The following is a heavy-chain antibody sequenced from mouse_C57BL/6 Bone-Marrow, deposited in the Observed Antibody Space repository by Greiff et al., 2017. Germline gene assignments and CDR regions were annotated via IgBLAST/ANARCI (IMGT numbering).Heavy chain of an antibody. D-gene: IGHD2-4*01. J-gene: IGHJ2*01. CDR2: IYPGNGDT. CDR3: ATIYDYAVGENYFDY. V-gene: IGHV1-82*01. Sequence: QVQLQQSGPELVKPGASVKISCKASGYAFSSSWMNWVKQRPGKGLEWIGRIYPGNGDTNYNGQFKGKATLPADKSSSTAYMQLSSLTSEDSAVYFCATIYDYAVGENYFDYWGQGTTLTGSS. CDR1: GYAFSSSW.